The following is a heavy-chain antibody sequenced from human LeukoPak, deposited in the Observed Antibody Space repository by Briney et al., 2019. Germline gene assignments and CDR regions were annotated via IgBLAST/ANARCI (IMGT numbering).Heavy chain of an antibody. Sequence: ASVKVSCKASGYTFTAYYMHWVRQAPGQGLEWMGWINPNSGGTNYAQKFQGRVTMTRDTSINTAYMELSRLRSDDTAVYYCARVDSGSYGSYWGQGTLVTVSS. CDR2: INPNSGGT. D-gene: IGHD1-26*01. CDR1: GYTFTAYY. J-gene: IGHJ4*02. CDR3: ARVDSGSYGSY. V-gene: IGHV1-2*02.